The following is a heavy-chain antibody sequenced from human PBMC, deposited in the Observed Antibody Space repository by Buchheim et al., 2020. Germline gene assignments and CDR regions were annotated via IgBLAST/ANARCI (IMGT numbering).Heavy chain of an antibody. D-gene: IGHD3-3*01. CDR1: GFTFSSYS. CDR3: ARDSYYDFWSGYSLFDY. V-gene: IGHV3-48*01. CDR2: ISSSSSTI. Sequence: EVQLVESGGGLVQPGGSLRLSCAASGFTFSSYSMNWVRQAPGKGLEWVSYISSSSSTIYYADSVKGRFTISRDNAKNSLYLQMNSLRAEDTAVYYCARDSYYDFWSGYSLFDYWGQGTL. J-gene: IGHJ4*02.